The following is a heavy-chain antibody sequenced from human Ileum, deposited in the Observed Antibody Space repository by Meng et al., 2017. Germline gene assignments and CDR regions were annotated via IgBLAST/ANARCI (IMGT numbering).Heavy chain of an antibody. CDR3: RLAYCIGDCGDY. D-gene: IGHD2-21*02. J-gene: IGHJ4*02. Sequence: QVQLQQWGAGLLKPSETLYSTCAFHVGSFSHYDWNWIRHFPGKVLEWIGQINHSGSSNYNPSLSSRVTISADMSKSQSSLKLSSVTAADTAVYYCRLAYCIGDCGDYWGQGTLVTVSS. CDR2: INHSGSS. CDR1: VGSFSHYD. V-gene: IGHV4-34*02.